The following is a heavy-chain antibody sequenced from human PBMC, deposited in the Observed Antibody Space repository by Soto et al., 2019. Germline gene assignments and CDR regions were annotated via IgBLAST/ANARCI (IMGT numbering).Heavy chain of an antibody. V-gene: IGHV4-61*01. J-gene: IGHJ3*02. D-gene: IGHD2-15*01. Sequence: QVQLQESGPGLVKPSETLSLTCTVSGGSVSSGSDYWSWIRQPPGKGLEWIGYIYYSGSTNYNPSLSSRVTISVDTSKNQFALRLSSVTAADTAVYYCARGSGPNDAFDIWGQGTMVTVSS. CDR2: IYYSGST. CDR1: GGSVSSGSDY. CDR3: ARGSGPNDAFDI.